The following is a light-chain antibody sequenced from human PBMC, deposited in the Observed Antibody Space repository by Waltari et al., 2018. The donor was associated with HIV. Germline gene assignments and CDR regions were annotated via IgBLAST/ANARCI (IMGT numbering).Light chain of an antibody. CDR1: SLRSYY. J-gene: IGLJ3*02. Sequence: SSELTQDPAVSVALGQTVRITCHGDSLRSYYASWYQQKPGQAPVLVISDKNNRPSGIPDRFSGSSSGNTASLTITGAQAEDEADYYCNSRDSSDNHRRVFGGGTKLTVL. V-gene: IGLV3-19*01. CDR3: NSRDSSDNHRRV. CDR2: DKN.